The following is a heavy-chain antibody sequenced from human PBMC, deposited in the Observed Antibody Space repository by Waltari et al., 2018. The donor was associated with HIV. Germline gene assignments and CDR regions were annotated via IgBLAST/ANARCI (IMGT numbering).Heavy chain of an antibody. Sequence: QVQLVQSGAEVKKPGASVKVSCKASGYPFTGYSMHRVRQAHGQGLEWMGWINPNSGGTNYAQKFQGRVTMTRDTSISTAYMELSRLRSDDTAVYYCARVRDYYDSSGPFDYWGQGTLVTVSS. CDR3: ARVRDYYDSSGPFDY. V-gene: IGHV1-2*02. D-gene: IGHD3-22*01. CDR2: INPNSGGT. CDR1: GYPFTGYS. J-gene: IGHJ4*02.